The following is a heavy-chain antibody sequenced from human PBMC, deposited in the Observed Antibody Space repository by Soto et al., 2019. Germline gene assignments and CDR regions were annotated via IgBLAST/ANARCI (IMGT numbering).Heavy chain of an antibody. V-gene: IGHV3-53*01. CDR1: GFTVSSNY. D-gene: IGHD6-19*01. CDR2: IYSGGST. J-gene: IGHJ4*02. CDR3: ARGNTAGSGDLDY. Sequence: GGSLRLSCAASGFTVSSNYMSWVRQAPGKGLEWVSVIYSGGSTYYADSVKGRFTISRDNSKNTLYLQMNSLRAEDTAVYYCARGNTAGSGDLDYWGQGTPVTVSS.